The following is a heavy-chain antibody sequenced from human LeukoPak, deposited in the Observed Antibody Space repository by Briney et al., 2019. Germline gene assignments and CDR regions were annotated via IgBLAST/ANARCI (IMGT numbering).Heavy chain of an antibody. J-gene: IGHJ6*03. Sequence: PSGTLSLTCTVSGGSISSYYWSWIPQTPRKGLERIGYIYYSGSTNYNPSLKSRVTISVDTSKNQFSLKLSSVTAADTAVYYCARSTGTGYYYYYMDVWGKGTTVTVSS. CDR1: GGSISSYY. V-gene: IGHV4-59*01. D-gene: IGHD1-1*01. CDR3: ARSTGTGYYYYYMDV. CDR2: IYYSGST.